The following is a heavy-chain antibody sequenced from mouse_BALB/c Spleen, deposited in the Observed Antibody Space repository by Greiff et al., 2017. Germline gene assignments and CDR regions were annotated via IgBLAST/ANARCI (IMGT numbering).Heavy chain of an antibody. J-gene: IGHJ3*01. Sequence: EVKLMESGPELVKPGASVKISCKASGYSFTGYFMNWVKQSHGKSLEWIGRINPYNGDTFYNQKFKGKATLTVDKSSSTAHMELLSLTSEDSAVYYCGPYYGSKGAFAYWGQGTLVTVSA. CDR2: INPYNGDT. CDR1: GYSFTGYF. CDR3: GPYYGSKGAFAY. D-gene: IGHD1-1*01. V-gene: IGHV1-37*01.